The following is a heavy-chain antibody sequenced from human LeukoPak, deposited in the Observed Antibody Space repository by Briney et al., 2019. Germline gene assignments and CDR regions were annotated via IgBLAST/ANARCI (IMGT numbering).Heavy chain of an antibody. CDR3: ARDKIVVVVSTTLPDI. CDR2: ISGSGGST. CDR1: GFIFSNYA. D-gene: IGHD2-15*01. V-gene: IGHV3-23*01. Sequence: GGSLRLSCAASGFIFSNYAMSWVRQAPGKGLEWVSAISGSGGSTFYADSVQGRLTISRDNSKNTLYLQLNGLRVEDTAVYYCARDKIVVVVSTTLPDIWGQGTMVTVSS. J-gene: IGHJ3*02.